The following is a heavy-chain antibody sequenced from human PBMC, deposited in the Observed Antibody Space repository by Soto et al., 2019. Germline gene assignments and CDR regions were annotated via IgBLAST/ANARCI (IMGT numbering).Heavy chain of an antibody. CDR3: ARLRIATNNYKWFDP. D-gene: IGHD2-21*01. J-gene: IGHJ5*02. Sequence: SETLSLTCSVSGAALSSGNYYWSWIRQVPGKGLVWIGHIYVTGAVDYNPSLRDRITISQDTSERQFSLNLRLVTAADTAVYYCARLRIATNNYKWFDPWGQGTLVTVSS. CDR2: IYVTGAV. V-gene: IGHV4-31*03. CDR1: GAALSSGNYY.